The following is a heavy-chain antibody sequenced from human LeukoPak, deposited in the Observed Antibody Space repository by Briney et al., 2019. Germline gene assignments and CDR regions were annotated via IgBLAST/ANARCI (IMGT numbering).Heavy chain of an antibody. CDR3: AKDLRLEWPVWDDYMDV. CDR2: ISSSSSTI. V-gene: IGHV3-48*01. Sequence: GGSLRLSCAASGFTFSTYSMNWVRQAPGKGLEWVSYISSSSSTIYYADSVKGRFTISRDNSKNTLYLQMNSLRAEDTTVYYCAKDLRLEWPVWDDYMDVWGKGTTVTVSS. D-gene: IGHD3-3*01. CDR1: GFTFSTYS. J-gene: IGHJ6*03.